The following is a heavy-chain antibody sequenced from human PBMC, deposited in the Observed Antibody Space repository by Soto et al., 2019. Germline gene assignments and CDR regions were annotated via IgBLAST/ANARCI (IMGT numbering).Heavy chain of an antibody. CDR3: AREPPRLYCSGGSCYGWFDP. CDR2: TYYRSKWYN. CDR1: GDSVSSNSAA. V-gene: IGHV6-1*01. J-gene: IGHJ5*02. Sequence: KQSPTLSLTCAISGDSVSSNSAAWNWIRQSPSRGLEWLGRTYYRSKWYNDYAVSVKSRITINPDTSKNQFSLQLNSVTPEDTAVYYCAREPPRLYCSGGSCYGWFDPWGQGTLVTVSS. D-gene: IGHD2-15*01.